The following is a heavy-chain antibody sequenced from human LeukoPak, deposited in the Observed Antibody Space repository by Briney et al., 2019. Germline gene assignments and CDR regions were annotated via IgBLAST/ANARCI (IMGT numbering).Heavy chain of an antibody. CDR3: ARGSGYLETFDY. V-gene: IGHV3-30*04. D-gene: IGHD3-22*01. CDR1: GFIFSSYA. CDR2: ISYDGSNK. J-gene: IGHJ4*02. Sequence: GGSLRLSCAASGFIFSSYAMHWVRQAPGKGLEWVAVISYDGSNKYYADSVKGRFTISRDNSRNTLYLQMNSLRAEDTAVYYCARGSGYLETFDYWGQGTLVTVSS.